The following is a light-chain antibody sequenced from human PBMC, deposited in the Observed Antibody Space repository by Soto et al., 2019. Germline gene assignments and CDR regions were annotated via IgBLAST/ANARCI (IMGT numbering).Light chain of an antibody. CDR1: GSNIGTHA. V-gene: IGLV1-44*01. J-gene: IGLJ2*01. CDR3: AAWDDSLRAVV. CDR2: RNH. Sequence: QSVLTRSPSESATPGQRVTISRSGSGSNIGTHAVNWYQQVPGTAPTLLIFRNHQRPAGVPDRFSGSKSRTSASLAISGPQSEDEADYYCAAWDDSLRAVVFGGGTKVTVL.